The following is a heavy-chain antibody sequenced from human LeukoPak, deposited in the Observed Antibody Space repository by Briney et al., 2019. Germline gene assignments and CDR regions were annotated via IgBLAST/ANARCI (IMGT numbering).Heavy chain of an antibody. CDR2: IRSKAYGGAT. Sequence: GGSLRLSCTASGFTFGDYAMSWVRQAPGKGLEWVGFIRSKAYGGATEYAASVKGRFTISRDDSKSIAYLQMNSLKTEDTAVYYCTRDLGTRPENWFDPWGQGTLVTVSS. V-gene: IGHV3-49*04. CDR1: GFTFGDYA. CDR3: TRDLGTRPENWFDP. J-gene: IGHJ5*02.